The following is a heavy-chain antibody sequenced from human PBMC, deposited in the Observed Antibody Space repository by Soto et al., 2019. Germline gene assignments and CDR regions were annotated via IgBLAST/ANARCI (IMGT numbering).Heavy chain of an antibody. V-gene: IGHV3-74*01. J-gene: IGHJ4*02. CDR3: VRDGYNMGIDC. Sequence: EVQLVESGGGLVQPGGSLRLSCAASGFTFISYGMHWVRQAPGKGLVWVSRINSDGSSTSYEDSVKGRFTISRDNAKNKLYLQMNSLRAEDTAVYYCVRDGYNMGIDCWGQGPLVTVSS. CDR1: GFTFISYG. CDR2: INSDGSST. D-gene: IGHD5-12*01.